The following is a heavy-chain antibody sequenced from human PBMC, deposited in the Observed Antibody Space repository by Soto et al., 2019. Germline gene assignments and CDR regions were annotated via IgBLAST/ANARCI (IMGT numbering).Heavy chain of an antibody. Sequence: LGLSCAASGFTFSSYCMHWVRQAPGKGLEWVAVIWYDGSNKYYADSVKGRFTISRDNSKNTLYLQMNSLRAEDTAVYYCARDLYCSGGSCYSGYYYYGMDVWGQGTTVTVS. V-gene: IGHV3-33*01. D-gene: IGHD2-15*01. CDR2: IWYDGSNK. CDR3: ARDLYCSGGSCYSGYYYYGMDV. CDR1: GFTFSSYC. J-gene: IGHJ6*02.